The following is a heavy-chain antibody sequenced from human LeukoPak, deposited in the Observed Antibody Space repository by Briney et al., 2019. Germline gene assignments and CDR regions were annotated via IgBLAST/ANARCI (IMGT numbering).Heavy chain of an antibody. CDR2: ISWNSGSI. CDR1: GFTFDDYA. J-gene: IGHJ4*02. Sequence: GRSLRLSSAASGFTFDDYAMHWVRQAPGKGLEWVSGISWNSGSIGYADSVKGRFTISRDNAKNSLYLQMNSLRAEDTALYYCAKYRTGGALDYWGQGTLVTVSS. V-gene: IGHV3-9*01. D-gene: IGHD2-8*02. CDR3: AKYRTGGALDY.